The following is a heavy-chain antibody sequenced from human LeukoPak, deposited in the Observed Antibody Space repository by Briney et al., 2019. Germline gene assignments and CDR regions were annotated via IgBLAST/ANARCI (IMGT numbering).Heavy chain of an antibody. CDR2: ISYDGSDK. V-gene: IGHV3-30-3*01. D-gene: IGHD3-10*01. J-gene: IGHJ6*02. CDR3: ARSPNYYGSGYYYAMDV. Sequence: PERSLRLSCAPSGFTFSSHAMHWVRQAPGKGLEWVAVISYDGSDKYYADSVKGRFTISRDNSKNTVYLQMNSLRAEDTAVYYCARSPNYYGSGYYYAMDVWGQGTTVTVSS. CDR1: GFTFSSHA.